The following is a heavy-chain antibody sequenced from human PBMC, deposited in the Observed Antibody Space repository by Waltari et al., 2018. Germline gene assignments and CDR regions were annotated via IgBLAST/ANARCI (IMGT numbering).Heavy chain of an antibody. J-gene: IGHJ3*01. CDR2: ISYSGTT. Sequence: QLQLQESGPRLVKPSETLSLICSVSGVSTTSNRTYWAWIRQSPGQGLEWIGTISYSGTTYISPSLKSRVSVSRDTSKNQVSLTLGSVTAADMAVYYCATYIGASVGTAAFDVWGQGTMVTVSS. D-gene: IGHD5-12*01. CDR3: ATYIGASVGTAAFDV. CDR1: GVSTTSNRTY. V-gene: IGHV4-39*01.